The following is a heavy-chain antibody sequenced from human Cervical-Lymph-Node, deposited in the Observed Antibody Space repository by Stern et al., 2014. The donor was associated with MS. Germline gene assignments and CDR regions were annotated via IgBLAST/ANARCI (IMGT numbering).Heavy chain of an antibody. V-gene: IGHV3-23*04. CDR1: GFTFSNFA. J-gene: IGHJ4*02. CDR3: ATESRGYYRSF. D-gene: IGHD3-10*01. Sequence: EVQLVESGGGLVQPGGSLRLTCGASGFTFSNFAMTWLRQAPDKGLEWVSTISGSGDGTYHADSVKGRFTISRDNSKNTLYLQMNSLRAEDTAIYFCATESRGYYRSFGGQGILVTVSS. CDR2: ISGSGDGT.